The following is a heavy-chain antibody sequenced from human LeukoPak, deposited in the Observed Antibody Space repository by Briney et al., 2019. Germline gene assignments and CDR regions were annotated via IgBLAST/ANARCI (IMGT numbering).Heavy chain of an antibody. CDR1: GFTVSSNY. D-gene: IGHD3-10*01. J-gene: IGHJ4*02. CDR2: IYSVGDT. CDR3: ARVMVRPGKEDYFDC. Sequence: GGSLRLSCAASGFTVSSNYMSWVRQAPGKGLEWVSIIYSVGDTYYADSVKGRFTVSRDNSKNTLYLQMNSLRVEDTAVYYCARVMVRPGKEDYFDCWGQGTLVTVSS. V-gene: IGHV3-53*01.